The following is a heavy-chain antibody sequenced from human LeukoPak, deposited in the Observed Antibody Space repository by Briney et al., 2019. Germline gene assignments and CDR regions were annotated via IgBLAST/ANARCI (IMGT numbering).Heavy chain of an antibody. CDR3: ARRTTMVRGEYFDF. J-gene: IGHJ4*02. Sequence: PSETLSLTCTVSGASISSSDSYWSWIRQPPGKGLEWIGSIYRRGSTSYNPSLKSRVTVSEDMSKNHFSLRLSSVTAADTAVYYCARRTTMVRGEYFDFWGQGTLVTVSS. CDR2: IYRRGST. D-gene: IGHD3-10*01. V-gene: IGHV4-39*02. CDR1: GASISSSDSY.